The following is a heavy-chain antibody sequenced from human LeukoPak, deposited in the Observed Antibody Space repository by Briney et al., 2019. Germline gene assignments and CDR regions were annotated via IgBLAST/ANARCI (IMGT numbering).Heavy chain of an antibody. CDR1: GFTFSSYA. V-gene: IGHV3-30-3*01. J-gene: IGHJ6*02. CDR3: ARDRGYSSRRIHYGMDV. CDR2: ISYDGSNK. D-gene: IGHD6-13*01. Sequence: GGSLRLSCAASGFTFSSYAMHWVRQALGKGLEWVAVISYDGSNKYYADSVKGRFTISRDNSKNTLYLQMNSLRAEDTAVYYCARDRGYSSRRIHYGMDVWGQGTTVTVSS.